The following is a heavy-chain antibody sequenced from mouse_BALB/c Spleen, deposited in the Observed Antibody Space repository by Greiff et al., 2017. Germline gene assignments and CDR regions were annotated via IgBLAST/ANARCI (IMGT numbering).Heavy chain of an antibody. D-gene: IGHD1-2*01. J-gene: IGHJ2*01. CDR3: ARSITTAGDY. CDR2: IYWDDDK. V-gene: IGHV8-12*01. CDR1: GFSLSTSGMG. Sequence: QVQLKESGPGILQPSQTLSLTCSFSGFSLSTSGMGVSWIRQPSGKGLEWLAHIYWDDDKRYNPSLKSRLTISKDTSSNQVFFKITSVDTADTATYYCARSITTAGDYWGQGTTLTVSS.